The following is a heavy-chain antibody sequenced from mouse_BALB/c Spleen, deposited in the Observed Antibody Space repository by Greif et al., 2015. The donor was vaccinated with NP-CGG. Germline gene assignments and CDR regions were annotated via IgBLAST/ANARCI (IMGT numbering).Heavy chain of an antibody. J-gene: IGHJ2*01. CDR3: ARGVGGPFDY. V-gene: IGHV5-4*02. CDR2: ISDGGSYT. Sequence: EVKVVESGGGLVKPGGSLKLSCAASGFTFSDYYMYWVRQTPEKRLEWVATISDGGSYTYYPDSVKGRFTISRDNAKNNLYLQMSSLKSEDTAMYYCARGVGGPFDYWGQGTTLTVSS. CDR1: GFTFSDYY.